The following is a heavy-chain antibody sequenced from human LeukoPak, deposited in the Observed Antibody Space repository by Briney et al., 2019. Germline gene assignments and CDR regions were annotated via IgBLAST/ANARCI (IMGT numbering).Heavy chain of an antibody. D-gene: IGHD3-22*01. CDR3: ARGPDRYYYYGMDV. V-gene: IGHV1-8*01. CDR1: GYTFTSYD. J-gene: IGHJ6*02. CDR2: MNPNSGNT. Sequence: ASVKVSCKASGYTFTSYDINWVRQATGQGLEWMGWMNPNSGNTGYAQKFQGRVTMTRNTSISTAYMELSSLRFEDTAVYYCARGPDRYYYYGMDVWGQGTTVTVSS.